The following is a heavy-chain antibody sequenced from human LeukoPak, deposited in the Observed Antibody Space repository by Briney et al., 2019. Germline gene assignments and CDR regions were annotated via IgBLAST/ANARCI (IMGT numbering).Heavy chain of an antibody. V-gene: IGHV3-74*01. CDR2: INSDGSST. J-gene: IGHJ6*02. D-gene: IGHD5-12*01. Sequence: QPGGSLRLSCAASGFTFNTYWMHWVRQAPGKGLVWVSRINSDGSSTSYADFVKGRFTISRDNAKNTLYLQMNSLRAEDTAVYYCVRDRGGYSGYDFRNEYYYGMDVWGQGTTVTVPS. CDR3: VRDRGGYSGYDFRNEYYYGMDV. CDR1: GFTFNTYW.